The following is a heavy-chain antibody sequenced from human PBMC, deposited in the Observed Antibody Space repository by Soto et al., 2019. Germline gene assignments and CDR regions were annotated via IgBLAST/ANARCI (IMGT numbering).Heavy chain of an antibody. J-gene: IGHJ4*02. D-gene: IGHD1-1*01. CDR3: TRDRTGDTGVQFDY. V-gene: IGHV3-15*01. CDR1: GFSLNDAW. Sequence: PGGSLRLSCTGSGFSLNDAWMSWVRQAPGKGLEWVGRIKSNIDGGARDYAAPVKGRLSVSRDDSKNTLYLQMDSLTTEDTAIYYCTRDRTGDTGVQFDYWGQGTLVTVSS. CDR2: IKSNIDGGAR.